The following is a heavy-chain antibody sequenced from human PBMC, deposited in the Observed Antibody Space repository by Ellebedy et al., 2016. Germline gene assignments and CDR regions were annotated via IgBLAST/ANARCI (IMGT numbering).Heavy chain of an antibody. CDR3: AREVDTGDY. Sequence: ASVTVSCXASGYTFTSYGISWVRQAPGQGLEWMGWISAYNGNTNYAQKFQGRVTMTRDTSISTAYMELSRLRSDDTAVYYCAREVDTGDYWGQGTLVTVSS. CDR1: GYTFTSYG. V-gene: IGHV1-18*01. D-gene: IGHD2-15*01. J-gene: IGHJ4*02. CDR2: ISAYNGNT.